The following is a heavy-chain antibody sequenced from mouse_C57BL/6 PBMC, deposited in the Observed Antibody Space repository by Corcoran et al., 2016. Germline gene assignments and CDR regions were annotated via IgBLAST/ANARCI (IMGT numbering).Heavy chain of an antibody. CDR3: ARSYYSNWYFDG. CDR2: INPSNGGT. D-gene: IGHD2-5*01. J-gene: IGHJ1*03. CDR1: GYTFTRYW. V-gene: IGHV1-53*01. Sequence: QVQLQQHGTELVKPGASVKLSCKASGYTFTRYWRHWVKQRPGQGLEWIGNINPSNGGTNYNEKFKSKATLTVDKSSSTDYMQLSSLTSEDSAVYYWARSYYSNWYFDGWGTGTTVTVSS.